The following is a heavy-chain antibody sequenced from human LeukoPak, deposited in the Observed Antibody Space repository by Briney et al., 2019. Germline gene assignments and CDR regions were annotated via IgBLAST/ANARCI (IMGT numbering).Heavy chain of an antibody. D-gene: IGHD6-13*01. Sequence: ASVKVSCKASGYSFTSQDMHWVRQAPGQRLEWLGCINPDNGYTTYSQKFQDRVTITADKSTSTAYMELSSLRSEDTAVYYCARVVGLTGYSSSWYSGYYYYMDVWGKGTTVTVSS. CDR3: ARVVGLTGYSSSWYSGYYYYMDV. CDR2: INPDNGYT. CDR1: GYSFTSQD. V-gene: IGHV1-3*01. J-gene: IGHJ6*03.